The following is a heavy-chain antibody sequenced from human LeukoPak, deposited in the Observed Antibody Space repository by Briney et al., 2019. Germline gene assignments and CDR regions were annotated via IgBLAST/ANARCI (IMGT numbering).Heavy chain of an antibody. CDR1: GYTFTSYG. D-gene: IGHD3-22*01. V-gene: IGHV1-46*01. J-gene: IGHJ4*02. CDR2: INPSGGST. Sequence: ASVKVSCKASGYTFTSYGISWVRQAPGQGLEWMGIINPSGGSTSYAQKFQGRVTMTRDTSTSTVYMELSSLRSEDTAVYYCARDADYYDSSGYYGASFDYWGQGTLVTVSS. CDR3: ARDADYYDSSGYYGASFDY.